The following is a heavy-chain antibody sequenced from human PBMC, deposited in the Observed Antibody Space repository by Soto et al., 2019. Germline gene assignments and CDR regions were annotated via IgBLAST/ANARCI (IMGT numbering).Heavy chain of an antibody. CDR1: GFTFSDYA. J-gene: IGHJ4*02. CDR3: ARVPGGYSGYEPLDY. V-gene: IGHV3-23*05. Sequence: GGSLRLSCAASGFTFSDYAMSWVRQAPGKGLEWVSTIYTGGTTFYADSVKGRFSISRDNSKSIVDLQMNSLRTEDTGVYFCARVPGGYSGYEPLDYWGQGTLVTVSS. CDR2: IYTGGTT. D-gene: IGHD5-12*01.